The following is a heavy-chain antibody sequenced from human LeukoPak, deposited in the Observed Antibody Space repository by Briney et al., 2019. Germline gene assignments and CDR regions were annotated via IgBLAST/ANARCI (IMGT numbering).Heavy chain of an antibody. CDR2: IYTSGST. V-gene: IGHV4-61*02. CDR3: ARGPYSTSPFHFDY. J-gene: IGHJ4*02. CDR1: GGSISSGSYY. Sequence: NSSEALSLTCTVSGGSISSGSYYWSWIRQPAGKGLEWIGRIYTSGSTNYNPSLKSRVTISLDTSKNQFSLKLSSVTAADTAVYYCARGPYSTSPFHFDYWGQGTLVTVSS. D-gene: IGHD6-6*01.